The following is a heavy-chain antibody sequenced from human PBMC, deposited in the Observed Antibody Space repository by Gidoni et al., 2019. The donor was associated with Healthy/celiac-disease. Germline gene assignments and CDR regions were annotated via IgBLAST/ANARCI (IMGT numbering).Heavy chain of an antibody. D-gene: IGHD2-2*01. CDR1: GYTFTGYY. V-gene: IGHV1-2*02. Sequence: QVQLVQSGAEVKKPGASVKVSCKASGYTFTGYYMHWVRQAPGQGLEWMGWINPNSGGTNYAQKFQGRVTMTRDTSISTAYMELSRLRSDDTAVYYCARDREDIVVVPAAHGGWYFDLWGRGTLVTVSS. CDR3: ARDREDIVVVPAAHGGWYFDL. J-gene: IGHJ2*01. CDR2: INPNSGGT.